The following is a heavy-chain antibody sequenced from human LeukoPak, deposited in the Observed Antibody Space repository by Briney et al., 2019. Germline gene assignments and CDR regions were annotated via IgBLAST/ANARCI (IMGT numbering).Heavy chain of an antibody. J-gene: IGHJ5*02. CDR1: GFTFDDYA. V-gene: IGHV3-9*01. CDR3: AKGTRYYDSSGYYNWFDP. CDR2: ISWNSGSI. D-gene: IGHD3-22*01. Sequence: GGSLRLFCAASGFTFDDYAMHWVRQAPGKGLEWVSGISWNSGSIGYADSVKGRFTISRDNAKNSLYLQMNSLRAEDTALYYCAKGTRYYDSSGYYNWFDPWGQGTLVTVSS.